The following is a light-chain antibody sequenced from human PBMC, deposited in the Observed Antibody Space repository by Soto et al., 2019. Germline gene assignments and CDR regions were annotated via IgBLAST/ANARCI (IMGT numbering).Light chain of an antibody. V-gene: IGKV3-20*01. CDR1: QTIRSNF. CDR3: QHYASSSGHT. Sequence: EIVLTQSPGTLSLSPGERATLSCRASQTIRSNFLTWYQQKPGQAPRHLIYGASTRAAGIPDRFSGSGSGTDFTLTISRLEPEDLAVYYCQHYASSSGHTFGQGTKLPIK. J-gene: IGKJ2*01. CDR2: GAS.